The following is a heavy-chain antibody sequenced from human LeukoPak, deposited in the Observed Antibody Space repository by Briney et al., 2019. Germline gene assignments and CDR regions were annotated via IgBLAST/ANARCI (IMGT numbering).Heavy chain of an antibody. CDR3: ARGEAFGLLLPDAFDI. V-gene: IGHV1-46*01. J-gene: IGHJ3*02. CDR1: GYTFTSYY. Sequence: ASVKVSCKASGYTFTSYYMHWVRQAPGQGFEWMGIINPSGGSTSYAQKFQGRVTMTRDTSTSTVYMELSSLRSEDTAVYYCARGEAFGLLLPDAFDIWGQGTMVTVSS. D-gene: IGHD3-22*01. CDR2: INPSGGST.